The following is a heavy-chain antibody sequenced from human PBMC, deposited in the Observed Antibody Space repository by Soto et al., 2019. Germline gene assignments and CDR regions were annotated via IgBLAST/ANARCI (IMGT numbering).Heavy chain of an antibody. Sequence: QMQLVQSGPEVKKPGTSVKVYCKASGFTFTSSAVQWVRQARGQRLEWIGWIVVGSGNTNYAQKFQERVTITRDMSTSTAYMELSSLRSEDTAVYYCAAVIVVVPAAIQGGMDVWGQGTTVTVSS. V-gene: IGHV1-58*01. J-gene: IGHJ6*02. D-gene: IGHD2-2*01. CDR1: GFTFTSSA. CDR3: AAVIVVVPAAIQGGMDV. CDR2: IVVGSGNT.